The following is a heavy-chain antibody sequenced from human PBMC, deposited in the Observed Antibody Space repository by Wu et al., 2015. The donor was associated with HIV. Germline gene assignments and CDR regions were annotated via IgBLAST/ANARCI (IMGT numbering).Heavy chain of an antibody. CDR3: ARDELFRVDDAFDM. Sequence: QVQLVQSGAEVKKPGASVKVSCQASGYTFTDYFMHWVRQAPGQGLEWMGWTNVNTGGTNYAPKFQGRVTMTRDTSISTAYMELSRLTSDDTAVYYCARDELFRVDDAFDMWGQGTMVIVSS. D-gene: IGHD2-15*01. J-gene: IGHJ3*02. CDR1: GYTFTDYF. CDR2: TNVNTGGT. V-gene: IGHV1-2*02.